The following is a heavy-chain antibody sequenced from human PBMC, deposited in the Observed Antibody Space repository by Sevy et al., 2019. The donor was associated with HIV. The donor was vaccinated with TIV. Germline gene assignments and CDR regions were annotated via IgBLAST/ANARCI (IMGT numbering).Heavy chain of an antibody. CDR3: AREATERGGAYYYYYGMDV. V-gene: IGHV3-30-3*01. CDR1: GFTFSSYV. Sequence: GGSLRLSCAASGFTFSSYVMHWVRQAPGKGLEWVALISYDGSNKYYADSVKGRFTISRDNSKNTLYLQMNSLRAEDTAVYYCAREATERGGAYYYYYGMDVWGQGTTVTVSS. CDR2: ISYDGSNK. D-gene: IGHD3-16*01. J-gene: IGHJ6*02.